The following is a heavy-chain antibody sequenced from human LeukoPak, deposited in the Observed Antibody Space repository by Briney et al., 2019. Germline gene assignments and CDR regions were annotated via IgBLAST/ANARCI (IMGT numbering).Heavy chain of an antibody. D-gene: IGHD2-2*01. CDR1: GGSISGSSYY. J-gene: IGHJ4*02. V-gene: IGHV4-39*01. CDR3: ATYCSSTSCYRRAYDS. CDR2: IYYTGST. Sequence: PSETLSLTCTASGGSISGSSYYWGWIRQPPGKGLEWIGSIYYTGSTYYNPSLKSRVTISVDTSKNQFSLQLSSVTAADTAVYYCATYCSSTSCYRRAYDSWGQGTLVTVSS.